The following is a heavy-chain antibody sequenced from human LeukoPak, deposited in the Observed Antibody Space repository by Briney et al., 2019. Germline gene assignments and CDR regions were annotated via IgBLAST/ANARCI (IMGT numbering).Heavy chain of an antibody. CDR2: ISSSSSYI. Sequence: GGSLRLSCAASGFTFDDYGMSWVRQAPGKGLEWVSSISSSSSYIYYADSVKGRFTISRDNAKNSLYLQMNSLRAEDTAVYYCARDSDTAMVPFDYWGQGTLVTVSS. V-gene: IGHV3-21*01. D-gene: IGHD5-18*01. J-gene: IGHJ4*02. CDR1: GFTFDDYG. CDR3: ARDSDTAMVPFDY.